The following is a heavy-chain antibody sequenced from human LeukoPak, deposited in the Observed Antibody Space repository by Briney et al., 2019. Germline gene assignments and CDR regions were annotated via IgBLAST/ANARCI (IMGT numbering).Heavy chain of an antibody. Sequence: PSETLSLTCTVSGGSISSGDYYWSWIRQPPGKGLEWIGYIYYSRSTYYNPSLKSRVTISVDTSKNQFSLKLSSVTAADTAVYYCAGFRPEASPNYYFDYWGQGTLVTVSP. V-gene: IGHV4-30-4*01. J-gene: IGHJ4*02. D-gene: IGHD2-8*01. CDR2: IYYSRST. CDR1: GGSISSGDYY. CDR3: AGFRPEASPNYYFDY.